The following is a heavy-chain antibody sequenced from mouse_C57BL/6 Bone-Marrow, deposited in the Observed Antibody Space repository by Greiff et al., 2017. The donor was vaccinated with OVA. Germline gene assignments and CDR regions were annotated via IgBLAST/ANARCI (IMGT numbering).Heavy chain of an antibody. D-gene: IGHD2-2*01. CDR1: EYEFPSHD. CDR3: ASLNYGYEGYSDV. V-gene: IGHV5-2*01. CDR2: INSDGGST. J-gene: IGHJ1*03. Sequence: EVKLMESGGGLVQPGESLKLSCESTEYEFPSHDMSWVRKTPEKRLELVAAINSDGGSTYYPDTMERRFIISRDNTKKTQYLQMSSLRSEDTALYYCASLNYGYEGYSDVWGKGTTVTVSS.